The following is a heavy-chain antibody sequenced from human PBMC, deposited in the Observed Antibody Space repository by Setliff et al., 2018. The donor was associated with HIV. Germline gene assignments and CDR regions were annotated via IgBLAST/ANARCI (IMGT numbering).Heavy chain of an antibody. CDR3: ARQLSNSFDY. J-gene: IGHJ4*02. CDR1: GYTFIDYF. V-gene: IGHV1-2*02. CDR2: ISPDNANT. Sequence: ASVKVSCKASGYTFIDYFTHWVRQAPGQGLEWMGWISPDNANTRISQKFRGSVTMTRDRSINTAYMEFTGLTSDDTAVYYCARQLSNSFDYWGQGTLVTVSS. D-gene: IGHD1-1*01.